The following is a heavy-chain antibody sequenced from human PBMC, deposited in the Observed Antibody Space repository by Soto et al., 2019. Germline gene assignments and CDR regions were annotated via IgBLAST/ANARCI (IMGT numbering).Heavy chain of an antibody. D-gene: IGHD5-12*01. V-gene: IGHV1-69*13. CDR2: IIPIFGTA. CDR1: GGTFSSYA. CDR3: AREGDSGYYRRRNVVYYYGTDV. Sequence: SVKVSCNASGGTFSSYAISWVRQPPGQRLEQMGGIIPIFGTANYTQKFQRRVTITADESTSTAYMELSSLRSEDTGVYCCAREGDSGYYRRRNVVYYYGTDVWGQGTTVTVSS. J-gene: IGHJ6*02.